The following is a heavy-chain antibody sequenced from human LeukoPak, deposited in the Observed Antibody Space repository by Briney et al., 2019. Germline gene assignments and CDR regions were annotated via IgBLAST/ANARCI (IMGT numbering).Heavy chain of an antibody. CDR2: INHSGST. D-gene: IGHD4-17*01. CDR1: GGSFSGYY. J-gene: IGHJ6*03. V-gene: IGHV4-34*01. CDR3: ARGPWSGYGDSREYYYMDV. Sequence: PSETLSLTCAVYGGSFSGYYWSWIRQPPGKGLEWIGEINHSGSTNYNPSLKSRVTISVDTSKNQFSLKLSSVTAADTAVYYCARGPWSGYGDSREYYYMDVWGKGTTVTVSS.